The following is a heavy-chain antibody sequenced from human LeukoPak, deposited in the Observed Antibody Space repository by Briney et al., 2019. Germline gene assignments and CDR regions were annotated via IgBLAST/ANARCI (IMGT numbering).Heavy chain of an antibody. CDR1: GGSISSSSYY. Sequence: PSETLSLTCTVSGGSISSSSYYWGWIRQPPGKGLEWIGSIYYSGSTYYNPSLKSRVTISVDTSKNQFSLKLSSVTAADTAVYYCARGDDSSGYYFSWFDPWGQGTLVTVSS. J-gene: IGHJ5*02. CDR3: ARGDDSSGYYFSWFDP. CDR2: IYYSGST. V-gene: IGHV4-39*07. D-gene: IGHD3-22*01.